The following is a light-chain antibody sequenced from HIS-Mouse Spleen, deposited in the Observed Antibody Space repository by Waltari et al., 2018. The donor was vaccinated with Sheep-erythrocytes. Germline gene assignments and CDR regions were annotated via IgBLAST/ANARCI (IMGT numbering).Light chain of an antibody. J-gene: IGLJ3*02. CDR3: CSYAGSSTPWV. V-gene: IGLV2-23*01. Sequence: QSALTQPASVSGSPGQSITIPCTGTSSYVGRYNLVSWYQQHPGKAPKLMIYEGSKRPSGVSNRFSGSKSGNTASLTISGLQAEDEADYYCCSYAGSSTPWVFGGGTKLTVL. CDR1: SSYVGRYNL. CDR2: EGS.